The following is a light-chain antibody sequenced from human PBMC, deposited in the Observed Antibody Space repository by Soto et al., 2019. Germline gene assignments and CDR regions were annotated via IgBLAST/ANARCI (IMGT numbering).Light chain of an antibody. Sequence: EIVLTQSPATLSVSPGERATLSCRASQNVNINLAWYQQKPGQAPRLLIYGASTRATGIPARFSGSGSGTEFTLTISSLQSDDFAFYYCQQYKSWWSFGQGTRVEIK. CDR2: GAS. CDR3: QQYKSWWS. V-gene: IGKV3-15*01. CDR1: QNVNIN. J-gene: IGKJ1*01.